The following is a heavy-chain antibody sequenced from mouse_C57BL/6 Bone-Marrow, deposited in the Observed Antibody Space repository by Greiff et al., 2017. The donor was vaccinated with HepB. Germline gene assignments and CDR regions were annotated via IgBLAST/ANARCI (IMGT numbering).Heavy chain of an antibody. Sequence: QVQLQQPGAELVMPGASVKLSCKASGYTFTSYWMHWVKQRPGQGLEWIGEIDPSDSYTNYNQKFKGKSTLTVDKSSSTAYMQLSSLTSEDSAVYYCARGGTGTRDYYAMDYWGQGTSVTVSS. D-gene: IGHD4-1*01. CDR2: IDPSDSYT. CDR3: ARGGTGTRDYYAMDY. J-gene: IGHJ4*01. CDR1: GYTFTSYW. V-gene: IGHV1-69*01.